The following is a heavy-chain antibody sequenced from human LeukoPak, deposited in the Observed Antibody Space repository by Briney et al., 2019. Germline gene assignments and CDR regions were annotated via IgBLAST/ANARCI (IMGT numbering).Heavy chain of an antibody. J-gene: IGHJ5*02. CDR1: GGFFSGYY. V-gene: IGHV4-34*01. D-gene: IGHD4-17*01. CDR3: ARRTVTNNWFDP. CDR2: INHSGST. Sequence: SETLSLTCAVYGGFFSGYYWSWIPQPPGKGLEWIGEINHSGSTNYNPSLKSRVTLSVDTSKNQFSLKLSSVTAADTAVYYCARRTVTNNWFDPWGQGTLVTVSS.